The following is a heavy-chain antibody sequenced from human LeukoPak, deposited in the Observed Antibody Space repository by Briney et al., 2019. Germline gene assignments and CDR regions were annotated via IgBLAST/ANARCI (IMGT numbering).Heavy chain of an antibody. Sequence: SETLSLTCTVSGGSISSGGYYWSWIRQHPGKGLEWIGYIYYSGSTYYNPSLKSRVTISVDTSKNQFSLKLSSVTAADTAVYYCARGNYYDSSGRVNDAFDIWAKGQWSPSLQ. D-gene: IGHD3-22*01. V-gene: IGHV4-31*03. CDR3: ARGNYYDSSGRVNDAFDI. J-gene: IGHJ3*02. CDR1: GGSISSGGYY. CDR2: IYYSGST.